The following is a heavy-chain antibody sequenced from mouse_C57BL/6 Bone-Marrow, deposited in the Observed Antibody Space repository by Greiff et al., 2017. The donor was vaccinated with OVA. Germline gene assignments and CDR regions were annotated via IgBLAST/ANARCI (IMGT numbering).Heavy chain of an antibody. Sequence: QVQLKESGAELVRPGASVTLSCKASGYTFTDYEMHWVKQTPVHGLEWIGAIDPETGGTAYNQKFKGKAILTADKSSSTAYMELRSLTSEDSAVYYCTRRGITTVVARGDYWGQGTTLTVSS. D-gene: IGHD1-1*01. CDR2: IDPETGGT. V-gene: IGHV1-15*01. CDR3: TRRGITTVVARGDY. CDR1: GYTFTDYE. J-gene: IGHJ2*01.